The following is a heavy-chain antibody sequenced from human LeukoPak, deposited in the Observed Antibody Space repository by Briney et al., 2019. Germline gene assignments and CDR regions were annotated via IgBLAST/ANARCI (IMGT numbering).Heavy chain of an antibody. CDR3: ARGGWNDARDAFDI. V-gene: IGHV4-61*05. CDR1: GGSISSSSYY. Sequence: SETLSLTCTVSGGSISSSSYYWSWIRQPPGKGLEWIGYIYYSGSTNYNPSLKSRVTISVDTSKNQFSLKLSSVTAADTAVYYCARGGWNDARDAFDIWGQGTMVTVSS. CDR2: IYYSGST. D-gene: IGHD1-1*01. J-gene: IGHJ3*02.